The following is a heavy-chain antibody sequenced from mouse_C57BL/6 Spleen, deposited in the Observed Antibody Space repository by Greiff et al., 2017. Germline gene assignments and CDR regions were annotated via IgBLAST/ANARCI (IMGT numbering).Heavy chain of an antibody. D-gene: IGHD1-1*01. CDR2: IDPANGNT. CDR3: ARGGGFYYGSSYAKDY. J-gene: IGHJ4*01. Sequence: VQLQQSVAELVRPGASVKLSCTASGFNIKNTYMHWVKQRPDQGLEWIGRIDPANGNTKYAPKFQGKATITADQSSNTAYLQLISLTSEVTAIYYCARGGGFYYGSSYAKDYWGQGTSVTVSS. V-gene: IGHV14-3*01. CDR1: GFNIKNTY.